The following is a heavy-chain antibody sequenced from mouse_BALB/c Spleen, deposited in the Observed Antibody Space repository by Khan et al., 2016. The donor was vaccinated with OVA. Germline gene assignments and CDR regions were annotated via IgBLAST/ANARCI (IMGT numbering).Heavy chain of an antibody. J-gene: IGHJ3*01. CDR3: AREGYYGNYRAWFAY. Sequence: QVQLQQPGPELVKPGASVRISCKASGYTFANFYIHWVRQRPGQGLEWIGWIYPGNVTIKNNEKFKGKATLTADKSSSTTYMQLSSLTSEDSAVYFCAREGYYGNYRAWFAYWGQGTLVTVSA. CDR2: IYPGNVTI. V-gene: IGHV1S56*01. CDR1: GYTFANFY. D-gene: IGHD2-1*01.